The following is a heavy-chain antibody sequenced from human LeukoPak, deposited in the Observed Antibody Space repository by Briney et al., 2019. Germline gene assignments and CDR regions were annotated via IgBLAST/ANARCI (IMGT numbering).Heavy chain of an antibody. J-gene: IGHJ5*02. V-gene: IGHV4-34*01. CDR1: GGSFSGYY. CDR2: INHSGST. CDR3: ARHVITRSNLRGGWFDP. D-gene: IGHD4-11*01. Sequence: KPSETLSLTCAVYGGSFSGYYWSWIRQPPGKGLEWIGEINHSGSTNYNPSLKSRVTISVDTSKNQFSLKLSSVTAADTAVYYCARHVITRSNLRGGWFDPWGQGTLVTVPS.